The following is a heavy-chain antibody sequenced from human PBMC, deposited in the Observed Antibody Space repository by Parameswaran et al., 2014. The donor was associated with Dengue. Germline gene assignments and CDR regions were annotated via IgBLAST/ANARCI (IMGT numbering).Heavy chain of an antibody. CDR3: AKGMYSSSWYYYYGVDV. Sequence: WIRQPPGKGLEWVSGISGSGGSTYNADSVKGRFTISRDNSKNTLYLQMNSLRAEDTAVYYCAKGMYSSSWYYYYGVDVWGQGTTVTVSS. V-gene: IGHV3-23*01. CDR2: ISGSGGST. J-gene: IGHJ6*02. D-gene: IGHD6-13*01.